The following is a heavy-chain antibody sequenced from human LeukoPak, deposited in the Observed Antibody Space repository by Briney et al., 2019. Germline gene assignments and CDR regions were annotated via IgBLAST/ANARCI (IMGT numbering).Heavy chain of an antibody. J-gene: IGHJ3*02. D-gene: IGHD2-2*01. CDR3: ARDQGDIVVVPADDAFDI. CDR1: GFTFSSYW. V-gene: IGHV3-7*01. Sequence: GGSLRLSCAASGFTFSSYWMSWVRQAPGKGLEWVANIKQDGSEKYYVDSVKGRFTISRDNAKNPLYLQMNSLRAEDTAVYYCARDQGDIVVVPADDAFDIWGQGTMVTVSS. CDR2: IKQDGSEK.